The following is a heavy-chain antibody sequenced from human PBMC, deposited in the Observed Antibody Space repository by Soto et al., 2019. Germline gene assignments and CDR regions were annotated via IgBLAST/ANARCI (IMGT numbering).Heavy chain of an antibody. J-gene: IGHJ4*02. Sequence: PGGSLRLSCAASGFTFSSYAMSWVRQAPGKGLEWVSYISSSCATTYYADSVKGRFIISRDNPKNSLYLQMNSLRPEDTAVYYCAREQQLAFDNWGQGTRVTVSS. V-gene: IGHV3-48*01. CDR1: GFTFSSYA. CDR3: AREQQLAFDN. D-gene: IGHD6-13*01. CDR2: ISSSCATT.